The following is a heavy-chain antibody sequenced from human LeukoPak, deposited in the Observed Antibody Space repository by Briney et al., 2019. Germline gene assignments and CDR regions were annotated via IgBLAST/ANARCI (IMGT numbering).Heavy chain of an antibody. V-gene: IGHV3-23*01. CDR1: GFTFSSYG. Sequence: PGGSLRLSCAASGFTFSSYGMSWVRQAPGKGLEWVSAISGSGGSTYYADSVKGRFTISRDNSKNTLYLQMNSLRAEDTAVYYCAKDPEGYYGSGNNWFDPWGQGTLVTVSS. D-gene: IGHD3-10*01. J-gene: IGHJ5*02. CDR3: AKDPEGYYGSGNNWFDP. CDR2: ISGSGGST.